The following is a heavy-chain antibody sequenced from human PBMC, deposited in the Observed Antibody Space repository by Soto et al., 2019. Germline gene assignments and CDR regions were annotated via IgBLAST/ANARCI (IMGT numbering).Heavy chain of an antibody. CDR2: IGDSGDDT. CDR1: GFTFSSYT. Sequence: SLRLSCVASGFTFSSYTMSWVRQAPGKGLEWVSAIGDSGDDTYYADSVKGRFTISRDTSKNTLYLQMNSLRAEDTAVYYCAKHQLPHWGQGALVTVSS. V-gene: IGHV3-23*01. J-gene: IGHJ4*02. D-gene: IGHD2-2*01. CDR3: AKHQLPH.